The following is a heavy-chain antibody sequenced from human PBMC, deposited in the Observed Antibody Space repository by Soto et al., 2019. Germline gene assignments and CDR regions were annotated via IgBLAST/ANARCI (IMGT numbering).Heavy chain of an antibody. CDR3: ARCIIGTSNAYVPGRDYYCYWYLDV. Sequence: SETLSLTCTVSGASISSGTYYWTWIRQFPGKGLEWIGYIYHSGITYYNPSLKSRVTMSIDTSRNQFSLKLCSVTAADTAVYYCARCIIGTSNAYVPGRDYYCYWYLDVWGKGNTVTVAS. CDR2: IYHSGIT. V-gene: IGHV4-31*03. CDR1: GASISSGTYY. D-gene: IGHD1-20*01. J-gene: IGHJ6*03.